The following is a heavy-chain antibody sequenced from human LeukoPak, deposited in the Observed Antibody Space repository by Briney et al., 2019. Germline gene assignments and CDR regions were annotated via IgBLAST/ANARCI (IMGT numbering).Heavy chain of an antibody. CDR2: IYPGDSDT. V-gene: IGHV5-51*01. CDR3: ARPSVVAATQIADY. J-gene: IGHJ4*02. D-gene: IGHD2-15*01. Sequence: GESLKISCKGSGYSFTSYWIGWVRQMPGKGLEWMGIIYPGDSDTRYSPSFQGQVTISADKSISTAYLHWSSLKASDTAVYYCARPSVVAATQIADYWGQGTQVTVSS. CDR1: GYSFTSYW.